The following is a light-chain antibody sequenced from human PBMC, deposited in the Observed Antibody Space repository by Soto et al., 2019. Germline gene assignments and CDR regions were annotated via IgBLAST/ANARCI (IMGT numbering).Light chain of an antibody. CDR3: QQRSNWPLT. CDR2: DAS. V-gene: IGKV3-11*01. CDR1: ESVRNY. Sequence: EIVLTQSPATLSLSPGESATLSCRASESVRNYLAWYQQRPGQAPRLLIYDASNRATDIPARFTGSGSGTDFTFSISSLEPEDFAVYFCQQRSNWPLTFGPGTNVEI. J-gene: IGKJ3*01.